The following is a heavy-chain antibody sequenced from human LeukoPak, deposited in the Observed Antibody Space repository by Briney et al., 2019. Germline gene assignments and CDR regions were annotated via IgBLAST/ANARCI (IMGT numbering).Heavy chain of an antibody. Sequence: SETLSLTCAVYGGSFSGYYWSWIRQPPGKGLEWIGEINHSGSTNYNPSLKRRVTISVDTSKNQFSLKLSSVTAADTAVYYCARRSGFYYYYGMDVWGQGTTVTVSS. CDR2: INHSGST. D-gene: IGHD3-22*01. CDR3: ARRSGFYYYYGMDV. CDR1: GGSFSGYY. J-gene: IGHJ6*02. V-gene: IGHV4-34*01.